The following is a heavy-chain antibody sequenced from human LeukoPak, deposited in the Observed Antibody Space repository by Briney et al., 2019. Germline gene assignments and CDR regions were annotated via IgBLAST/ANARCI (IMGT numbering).Heavy chain of an antibody. Sequence: GSLIPSFAASGFTFSSYDMHWVRPATGKGLEWVSAIGTAGDTYYPGSVKGRFTISRENAKNSLYLQMNSLRAGDTAVYYCARTYCSSTSCYMALDYWGQGTLVTVSS. D-gene: IGHD2-2*01. V-gene: IGHV3-13*01. CDR3: ARTYCSSTSCYMALDY. J-gene: IGHJ4*02. CDR2: IGTAGDT. CDR1: GFTFSSYD.